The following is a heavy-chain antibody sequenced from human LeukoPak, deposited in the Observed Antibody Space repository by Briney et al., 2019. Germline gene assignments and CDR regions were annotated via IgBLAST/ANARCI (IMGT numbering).Heavy chain of an antibody. CDR3: ARDSGSSRFDP. CDR1: GFTFSSYS. J-gene: IGHJ5*02. Sequence: GGSLRLSCAASGFTFSSYSMNWVRQAPGKGLEWVSSISSSSSYIYYADSVKGRFTISRDNAKNSLYLQMNSLRAEDAAVYYCARDSGSSRFDPWGQGTLVTVSS. CDR2: ISSSSSYI. V-gene: IGHV3-21*01. D-gene: IGHD6-13*01.